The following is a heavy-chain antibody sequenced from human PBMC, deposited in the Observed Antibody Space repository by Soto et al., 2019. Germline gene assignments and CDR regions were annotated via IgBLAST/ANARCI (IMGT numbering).Heavy chain of an antibody. CDR2: IYNSEST. J-gene: IGHJ4*02. CDR3: ARPISSSSGYYYFDY. D-gene: IGHD3-22*01. Sequence: PSETLSLTCTVSGGSISSSSYYWGWIRQPPGRGLEWIGIIYNSESTFSNPSFKSRVTISVDSSKNQFSLKLSSVTAADTAVYYCARPISSSSGYYYFDYWGQGTLVTVSS. V-gene: IGHV4-39*01. CDR1: GGSISSSSYY.